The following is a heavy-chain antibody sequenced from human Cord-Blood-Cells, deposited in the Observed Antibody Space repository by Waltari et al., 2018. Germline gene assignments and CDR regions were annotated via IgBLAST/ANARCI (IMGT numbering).Heavy chain of an antibody. Sequence: QVQLQQWGAGLLKPSETLSLTCAVYGGSFSGYYWSWIRQPPGKGLEWIGEINHSGSTNYNPSLKSRVTISVDTSKNQFSLKLSSVTAADTAVYYCARAVTGDQGYWGQGTLVTVSS. D-gene: IGHD3-16*01. CDR1: GGSFSGYY. V-gene: IGHV4-34*01. J-gene: IGHJ4*02. CDR2: INHSGST. CDR3: ARAVTGDQGY.